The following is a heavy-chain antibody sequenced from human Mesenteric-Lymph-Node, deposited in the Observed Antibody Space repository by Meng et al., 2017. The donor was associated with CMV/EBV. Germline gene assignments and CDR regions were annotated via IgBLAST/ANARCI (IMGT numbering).Heavy chain of an antibody. J-gene: IGHJ6*02. CDR3: ARGGWELLAYGMDV. CDR1: GYTFTGYY. Sequence: ASVKVSCKASGYTFTGYYMHWVRQAPGQGLEWMGWINPDTGGTNYAQKFQGRVTMTTDTSTSTAYMELRSLRSDDTAVYYCARGGWELLAYGMDVWGQGTTVTVSS. D-gene: IGHD1-26*01. V-gene: IGHV1-2*02. CDR2: INPDTGGT.